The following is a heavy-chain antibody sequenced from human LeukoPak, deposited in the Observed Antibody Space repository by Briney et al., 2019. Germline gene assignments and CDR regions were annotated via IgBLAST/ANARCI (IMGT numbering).Heavy chain of an antibody. V-gene: IGHV1-2*02. D-gene: IGHD3-22*01. J-gene: IGHJ4*02. CDR1: GYTFTSYG. Sequence: ASVTVSCKASGYTFTSYGISWVRQAPGQGLEWMGWINPNSGGTNYAQKFQGRVTMTRDTSISTAYMELSRLRSDDTAVYYCARAYYYDSSGYYDYWGQGTLVTVSS. CDR2: INPNSGGT. CDR3: ARAYYYDSSGYYDY.